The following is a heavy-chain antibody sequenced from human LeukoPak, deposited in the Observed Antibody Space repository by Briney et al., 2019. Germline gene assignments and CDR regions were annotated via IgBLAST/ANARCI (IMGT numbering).Heavy chain of an antibody. J-gene: IGHJ4*01. D-gene: IGHD3-22*01. V-gene: IGHV4-59*08. CDR2: IYYSGST. CDR3: ARHIRYYDXSGXXXXXXXXY. Sequence: SETLSLTCTVSGGSISSYYWSWIRQPPGKGLEWIGYIYYSGSTNYNPSLKSRVTISVDTSKNQFSLKLSSVTAADTAVYYCARHIRYYDXSGXXXXXXXXYWGXXTXVTVS. CDR1: GGSISSYY.